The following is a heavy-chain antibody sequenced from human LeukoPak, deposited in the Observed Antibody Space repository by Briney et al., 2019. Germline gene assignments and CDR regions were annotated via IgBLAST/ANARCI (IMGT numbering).Heavy chain of an antibody. CDR1: GFTFSSYA. CDR3: AKEAAIPSSYYGSGSYLDY. CDR2: ISYDGSNK. J-gene: IGHJ4*02. Sequence: GGSLRLSCAASGFTFSSYAMHWVRQAPGKGLEWVAVISYDGSNKYYADSVKGRFTISRDNSKNTLYLQMNSLRAEDTAVYYCAKEAAIPSSYYGSGSYLDYWGQGTLVTVSS. V-gene: IGHV3-30*04. D-gene: IGHD3-10*01.